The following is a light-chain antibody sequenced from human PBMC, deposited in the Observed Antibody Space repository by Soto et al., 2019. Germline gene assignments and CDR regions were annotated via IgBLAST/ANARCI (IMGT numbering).Light chain of an antibody. V-gene: IGKV3-20*01. CDR3: QQYDTSPT. J-gene: IGKJ1*01. CDR2: GAS. Sequence: DIVMTQSPSTLNVSPGGGATLACRASQSVDINLAWYQQKPGQAPRLLIYGASNRATGIPDRFSGSGSGTDFTLAISRLEPEDFAVYHCQQYDTSPTFGQGTKVDFK. CDR1: QSVDIN.